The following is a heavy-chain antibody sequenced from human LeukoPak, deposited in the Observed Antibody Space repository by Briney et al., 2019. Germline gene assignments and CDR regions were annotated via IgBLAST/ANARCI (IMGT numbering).Heavy chain of an antibody. CDR3: ARHDFYSNYPHNWFDP. J-gene: IGHJ5*02. CDR2: FYHSGST. V-gene: IGHV4-38-2*01. D-gene: IGHD4-11*01. CDR1: AYSISSGYY. Sequence: PSETLSLTCAVSAYSISSGYYWGWIRQPPGKGLEWIGSFYHSGSTYYNPSLKSRVTISVDTSKNQFSLKLSSVTAADTAMYYCARHDFYSNYPHNWFDPWGQGTLVTVSS.